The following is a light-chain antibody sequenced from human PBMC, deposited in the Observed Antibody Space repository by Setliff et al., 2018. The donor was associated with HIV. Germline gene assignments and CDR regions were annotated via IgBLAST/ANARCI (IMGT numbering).Light chain of an antibody. CDR2: DDS. Sequence: QSALTQPASVSGSPGQSITISCTGTSSDVGGYNYVSWYQQHPGKAPKLMISDDSNRPSGVSNRFSGSKSGNTASLTISGLQAEDEADYYCSSYTSITPLYVFGTGTKVTVL. J-gene: IGLJ1*01. V-gene: IGLV2-14*03. CDR3: SSYTSITPLYV. CDR1: SSDVGGYNY.